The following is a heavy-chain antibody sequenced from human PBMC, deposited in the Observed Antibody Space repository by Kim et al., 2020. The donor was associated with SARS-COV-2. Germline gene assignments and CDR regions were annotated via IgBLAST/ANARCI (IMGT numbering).Heavy chain of an antibody. V-gene: IGHV4-59*01. CDR3: ARRFRGSYIYFDY. D-gene: IGHD1-26*01. CDR2: IYYSGST. CDR1: GGSISSYY. J-gene: IGHJ4*02. Sequence: SETLSLTCTVSGGSISSYYWSWIRQPPGKGLEWIGYIYYSGSTNYNPSLKSRVTISVDTSKNQFSLKLSSVTAADTAVYYCARRFRGSYIYFDYWGQGTLVTVSS.